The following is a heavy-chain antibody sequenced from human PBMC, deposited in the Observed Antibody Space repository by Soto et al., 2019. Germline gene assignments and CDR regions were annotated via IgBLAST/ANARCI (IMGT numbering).Heavy chain of an antibody. CDR2: ISAYNGNT. J-gene: IGHJ6*02. Sequence: QVKLVQSGAEVKKPGASVKVSCKASGYTFTSYGISWVRQAPGQGLEWMGWISAYNGNTNYAQKLQGRVTMTTDTPTRTAYMELRSLRSDDTAVYYCARRVAAAGTYGMDVWGQGTTVTVSS. V-gene: IGHV1-18*04. D-gene: IGHD6-13*01. CDR1: GYTFTSYG. CDR3: ARRVAAAGTYGMDV.